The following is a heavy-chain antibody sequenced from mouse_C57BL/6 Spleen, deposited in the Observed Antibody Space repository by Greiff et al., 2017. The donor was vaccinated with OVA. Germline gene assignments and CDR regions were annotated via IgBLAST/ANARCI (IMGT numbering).Heavy chain of an antibody. CDR3: AREEYDYDDAMDY. CDR2: ISYDGSN. J-gene: IGHJ4*01. Sequence: EVKLMESGPGLVKPSQSLSLTCSVTGYSITSGYYWNWIRQFPGNKLEWMGYISYDGSNNYNPSLKNRISITRDTSKNQFFLKLNAVTTEDTATYYCAREEYDYDDAMDYWGQGTSVTVSS. CDR1: GYSITSGYY. V-gene: IGHV3-6*01. D-gene: IGHD2-4*01.